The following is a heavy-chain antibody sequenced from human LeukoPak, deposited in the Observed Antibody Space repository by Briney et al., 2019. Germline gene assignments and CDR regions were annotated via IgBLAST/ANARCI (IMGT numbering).Heavy chain of an antibody. CDR2: IKDDGSEK. CDR3: VAAGGY. D-gene: IGHD6-13*01. J-gene: IGHJ4*02. V-gene: IGHV3-7*05. CDR1: GFTFSTYW. Sequence: AGSLRLSCAASGFTFSTYWMNWVRQAPGRGLEWVGSIKDDGSEKNYVDSVKGLFTISRDNANKSLCLQMNSLRAEDTAVYYCVAAGGYWGQGALVTVSS.